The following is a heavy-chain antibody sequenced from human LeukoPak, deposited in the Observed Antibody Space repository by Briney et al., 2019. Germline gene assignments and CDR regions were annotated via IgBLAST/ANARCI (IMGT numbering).Heavy chain of an antibody. D-gene: IGHD4-11*01. J-gene: IGHJ4*02. CDR2: IKQDESEK. CDR3: ARGIVQDYSDYKSYFDS. Sequence: GGSLRLSCAASGFNFNSYWMTWVRQAPGKGLEWVANIKQDESEKNYVDSVKGRFTISRDNAKDSLYLQMNSLRAEDTAVYYCARGIVQDYSDYKSYFDSWGQGALVTVSS. V-gene: IGHV3-7*01. CDR1: GFNFNSYW.